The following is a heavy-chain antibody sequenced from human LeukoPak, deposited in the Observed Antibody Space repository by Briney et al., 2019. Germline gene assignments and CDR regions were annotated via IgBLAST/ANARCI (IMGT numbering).Heavy chain of an antibody. CDR1: GGTFSSYA. CDR3: ARESHVTREDY. CDR2: IIPIFGTA. V-gene: IGHV1-69*13. J-gene: IGHJ4*02. D-gene: IGHD3-10*01. Sequence: ASVKVSCKASGGTFSSYAISWVRQAPGQGLEWMGGIIPIFGTANYAQKFQGRVTITADESMSTAYMELRSLRSDDTAVYYCARESHVTREDYWGQGTLVTVSS.